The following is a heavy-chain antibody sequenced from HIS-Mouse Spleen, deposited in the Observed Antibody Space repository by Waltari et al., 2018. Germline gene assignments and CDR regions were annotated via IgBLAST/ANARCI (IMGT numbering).Heavy chain of an antibody. J-gene: IGHJ4*02. Sequence: QVQLVQSGAEVKKPGDSVKVPCKASGYTFTSYDINWVRQATGQGLGWMGWMNPNSGNTGYAQKFQGRVTMTRNTSISTAYMELSSLRSEDTAVYYCARGHDYSNYFDYWGQGTLVTVSS. CDR3: ARGHDYSNYFDY. D-gene: IGHD4-4*01. CDR1: GYTFTSYD. V-gene: IGHV1-8*01. CDR2: MNPNSGNT.